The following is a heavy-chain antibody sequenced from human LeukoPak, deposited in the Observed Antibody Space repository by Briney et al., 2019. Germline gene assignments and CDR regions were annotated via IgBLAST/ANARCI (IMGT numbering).Heavy chain of an antibody. CDR3: ARDRWEIQVWYIFDY. Sequence: GGSLRLSCVASGFSFSSYGMHWVRQAPGKGLEWVAVISHDGSYQYYAESVKGRFTISRDNSKNTLFLQMNSLRDEDTAIYYCARDRWEIQVWYIFDYWGQGNLVTVSA. V-gene: IGHV3-30*03. D-gene: IGHD1-26*01. J-gene: IGHJ4*02. CDR2: ISHDGSYQ. CDR1: GFSFSSYG.